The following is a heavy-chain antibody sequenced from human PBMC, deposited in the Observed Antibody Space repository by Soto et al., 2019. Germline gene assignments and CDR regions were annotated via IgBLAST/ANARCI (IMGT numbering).Heavy chain of an antibody. CDR1: GFTFNSYA. J-gene: IGHJ4*02. V-gene: IGHV3-23*01. D-gene: IGHD3-22*01. CDR2: ISGSGGST. Sequence: PGGSLRLSCAASGFTFNSYAMSWVRQAPGKGLEWVSAISGSGGSTYYADSVKGRFTISRDNSKNTLYLQMNSLRAEDTAVYYCARSHYYDSSGSFDYWGQGTLVTVSS. CDR3: ARSHYYDSSGSFDY.